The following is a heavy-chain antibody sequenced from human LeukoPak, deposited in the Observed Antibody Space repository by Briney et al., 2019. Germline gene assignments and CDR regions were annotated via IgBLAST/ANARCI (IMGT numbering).Heavy chain of an antibody. CDR3: ARASRQKDDAFDI. CDR2: ISSSSSYI. V-gene: IGHV3-21*01. J-gene: IGHJ3*02. CDR1: GFTFSSYS. Sequence: GGSLRLSCAASGFTFSSYSMNWARQAPGKGLEWVSSISSSSSYIYYADSVKGRFTISRDNAKNSLYLQMNSLRAEDTAVYYCARASRQKDDAFDIWGQGTMVTVSS.